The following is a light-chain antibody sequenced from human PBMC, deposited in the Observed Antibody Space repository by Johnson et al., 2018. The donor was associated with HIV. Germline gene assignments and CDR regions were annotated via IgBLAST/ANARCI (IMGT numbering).Light chain of an antibody. CDR2: DNN. Sequence: QSVLTQPPSVSAAPGQKVTISCSGSSSNIGNNYVSWYQQLPGTAPKLLIYDNNKRPSGIPDRFSGSKSGTSATLGITGLQTGDEADYYCGTWDSSLSAGGVVGTGTKGTVL. J-gene: IGLJ1*01. CDR3: GTWDSSLSAGGV. CDR1: SSNIGNNY. V-gene: IGLV1-51*01.